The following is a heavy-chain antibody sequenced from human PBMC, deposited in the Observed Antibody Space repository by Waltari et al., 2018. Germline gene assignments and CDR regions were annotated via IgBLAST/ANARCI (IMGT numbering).Heavy chain of an antibody. D-gene: IGHD6-13*01. Sequence: QVQLQESGPGLVKPSETLSLTCTVSGGSISSYYWSWIRQPPGKGLEWIGYIYYSGSTNYNPSLKSRVTISVDTSKNQFSLKLSSVTAADTAVYYCARGVAAADPPKGWFDPWGQGTLVTVSS. CDR2: IYYSGST. CDR3: ARGVAAADPPKGWFDP. J-gene: IGHJ5*02. CDR1: GGSISSYY. V-gene: IGHV4-59*01.